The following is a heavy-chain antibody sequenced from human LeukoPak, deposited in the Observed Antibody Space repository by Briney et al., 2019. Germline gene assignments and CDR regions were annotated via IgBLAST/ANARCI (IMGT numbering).Heavy chain of an antibody. Sequence: GGSLRLSCAASGFTFSSYAMSWVRQAPGKGLEWVSAISGSGGSTYYADSVKGRFTISRDNSKNTLYLQMNSLRAEDTAVYYCAKDPPHYYDSSRPYYLDYWGQGTLVTVSS. V-gene: IGHV3-23*01. CDR3: AKDPPHYYDSSRPYYLDY. CDR2: ISGSGGST. J-gene: IGHJ4*02. D-gene: IGHD3-22*01. CDR1: GFTFSSYA.